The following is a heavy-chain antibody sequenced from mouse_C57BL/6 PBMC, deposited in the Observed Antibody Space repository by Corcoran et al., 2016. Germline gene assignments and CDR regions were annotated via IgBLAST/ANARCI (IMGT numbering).Heavy chain of an antibody. CDR2: INPSNGGT. V-gene: IGHV1-53*01. D-gene: IGHD1-1*01. J-gene: IGHJ4*01. Sequence: HVQLQQPGTELVKPGASVKLSCNPSGYTFTSYWIHWVKQRPGQGLEWIGNINPSNGGTNYNEKFKSTATLTVDKSSSTAYMQLSSLTSEGSAVYYCARSDYGRSLFYLGQGTSVTVAS. CDR1: GYTFTSYW. CDR3: ARSDYGRSLFY.